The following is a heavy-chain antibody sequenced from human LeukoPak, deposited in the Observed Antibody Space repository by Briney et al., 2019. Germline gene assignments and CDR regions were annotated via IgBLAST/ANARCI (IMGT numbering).Heavy chain of an antibody. CDR1: GGSISSYY. CDR2: IYYSGST. J-gene: IGHJ6*02. Sequence: SETLSLTCTVSGGSISSYYWSWIRQPPGKGLEWIGYIYYSGSTNYNPSLKSRVTISVDTSKNQFSLKLSSVTAADTAVYCCAGASGLHYYYYGMDVWGQGTTVTVSS. CDR3: AGASGLHYYYYGMDV. V-gene: IGHV4-59*01. D-gene: IGHD1-26*01.